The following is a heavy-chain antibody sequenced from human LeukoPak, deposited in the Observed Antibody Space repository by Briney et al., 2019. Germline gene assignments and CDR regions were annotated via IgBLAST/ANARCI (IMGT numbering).Heavy chain of an antibody. CDR3: AKLTRRFLEWLLNEADY. V-gene: IGHV3-23*01. J-gene: IGHJ4*02. D-gene: IGHD3-3*01. Sequence: GGSLRLSCAASGFTFSGSPMYWVRQAPGKGLEWVSAISGSGGSTYYADSVKGRFTISRDNSKNTLYLQMNSLRAEDTAVYYCAKLTRRFLEWLLNEADYWGQGTLVTVSS. CDR2: ISGSGGST. CDR1: GFTFSGSP.